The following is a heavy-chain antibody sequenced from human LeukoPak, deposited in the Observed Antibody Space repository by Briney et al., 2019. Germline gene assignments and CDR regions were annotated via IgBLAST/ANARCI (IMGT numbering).Heavy chain of an antibody. V-gene: IGHV3-23*01. CDR2: ISGSGGST. CDR3: ARANGYCGGSTCKEAFDI. CDR1: GFTFSSYA. D-gene: IGHD2-15*01. J-gene: IGHJ3*02. Sequence: PGGSLRLSCAASGFTFSSYAMSWVRQAPGKGLEWVSAISGSGGSTYYADSVKGRFTISRDNSKNTLFLQMNSLGAEDTAVYYCARANGYCGGSTCKEAFDIWGQGTMVTVSS.